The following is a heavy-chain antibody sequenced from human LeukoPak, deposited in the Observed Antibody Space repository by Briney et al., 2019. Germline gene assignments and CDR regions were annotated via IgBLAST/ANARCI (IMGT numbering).Heavy chain of an antibody. V-gene: IGHV3-21*01. J-gene: IGHJ3*02. CDR3: ARDVGASAPDAFDI. D-gene: IGHD1-26*01. Sequence: PGGSLRLSCAASGFTFSTYNMNWVRQAPGKGLEWVSSISTNSNYIHYADSVKGRFTISRDNANNPLYLQMNSLRVEDTDVYYCARDVGASAPDAFDIWGQGTMVTVSS. CDR2: ISTNSNYI. CDR1: GFTFSTYN.